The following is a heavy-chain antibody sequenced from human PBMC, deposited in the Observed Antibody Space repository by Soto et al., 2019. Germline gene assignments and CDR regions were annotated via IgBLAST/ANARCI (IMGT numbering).Heavy chain of an antibody. Sequence: EVHLVESGGGLVQPGGSLRLSCAASGFTFSRHWLSWDRQAPGKGLEWVANIRQDGSEKSYVDSVNGRFTISRDNVNNSMVLQLSNLGAEDTAVYYCAIRPSDVSYYGAFDYWGQGTVVTVSS. J-gene: IGHJ4*02. V-gene: IGHV3-7*03. D-gene: IGHD3-10*01. CDR1: GFTFSRHW. CDR3: AIRPSDVSYYGAFDY. CDR2: IRQDGSEK.